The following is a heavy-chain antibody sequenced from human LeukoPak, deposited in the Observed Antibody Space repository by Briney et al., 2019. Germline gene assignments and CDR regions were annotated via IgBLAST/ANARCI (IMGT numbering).Heavy chain of an antibody. D-gene: IGHD1-26*01. J-gene: IGHJ3*02. CDR2: IYNDGSST. Sequence: PGGSLRLSCAASRLTFSNYWMHWVRQAPGKGLVWVSRIYNDGSSTSYADSVKGRSTISRDNAKSTLYLQMNSLRAEDTAVYYCARVRGGSGRSYAADAFDIWGQGTMVTVSS. CDR1: RLTFSNYW. CDR3: ARVRGGSGRSYAADAFDI. V-gene: IGHV3-74*01.